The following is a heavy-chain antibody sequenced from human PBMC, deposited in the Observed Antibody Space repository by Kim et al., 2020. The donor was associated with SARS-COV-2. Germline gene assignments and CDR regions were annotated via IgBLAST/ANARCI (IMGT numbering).Heavy chain of an antibody. CDR3: ARDMETTVVTYYYYGMDV. J-gene: IGHJ6*02. D-gene: IGHD4-17*01. Sequence: GGSLRLSCAASGFTFSSYSMNWVRQAPGKGLEWVSSISSSSSYIYYADSVKARFTISRDNAKNSLYLQMNSLRAEDTAMYYCARDMETTVVTYYYYGMDVWGQGTTVTVS. CDR2: ISSSSSYI. CDR1: GFTFSSYS. V-gene: IGHV3-21*01.